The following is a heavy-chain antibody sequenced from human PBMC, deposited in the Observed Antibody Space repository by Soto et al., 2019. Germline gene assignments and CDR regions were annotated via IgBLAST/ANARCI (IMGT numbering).Heavy chain of an antibody. CDR2: INPYNGKT. V-gene: IGHV1-18*01. CDR3: ARVQIVVVVGGTPADY. Sequence: QVQLEQSGAEVKKSGASVKVSCKASGYIFSTHGINCVRQAPGQGLEWMGWINPYNGKTNYAQKFQGRVTMTTETSRKTAYMELRSLRSDDTAVYYCARVQIVVVVGGTPADYWGQGTLVTVSS. J-gene: IGHJ4*02. CDR1: GYIFSTHG. D-gene: IGHD2-15*01.